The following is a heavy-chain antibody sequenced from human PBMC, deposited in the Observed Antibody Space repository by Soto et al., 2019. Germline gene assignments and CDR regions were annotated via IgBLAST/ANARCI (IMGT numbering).Heavy chain of an antibody. CDR3: ARDNMTTDSWYYYGMDV. J-gene: IGHJ6*02. CDR2: IIPIFGTA. V-gene: IGHV1-69*13. CDR1: GGTFSSYA. D-gene: IGHD4-17*01. Sequence: ASVKVSCKASGGTFSSYAISWVRQAPGQGLEWMGGIIPIFGTANYAQKFQGRVTITADESTSTAYMELSSLRSEDTAVNYCARDNMTTDSWYYYGMDVWDQGTTVTVSS.